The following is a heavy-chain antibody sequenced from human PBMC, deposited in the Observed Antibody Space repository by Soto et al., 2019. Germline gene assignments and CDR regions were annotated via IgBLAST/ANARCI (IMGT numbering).Heavy chain of an antibody. D-gene: IGHD5-18*01. CDR1: AFSVSAHY. Sequence: QEQLVESGGGLVKPGGSLRLACADSAFSVSAHYMSWVRQAPGKGLEWVSYISSSGSTIYYADSVKGRFTISRDNAKNAQYLQMNRLRGEDTAVYYCARDTTAMDNWGQGTMVTVSS. CDR3: ARDTTAMDN. V-gene: IGHV3-11*01. J-gene: IGHJ4*02. CDR2: ISSSGSTI.